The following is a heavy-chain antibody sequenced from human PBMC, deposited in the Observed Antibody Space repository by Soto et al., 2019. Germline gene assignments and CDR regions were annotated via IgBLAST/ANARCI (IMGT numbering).Heavy chain of an antibody. V-gene: IGHV3-9*01. D-gene: IGHD6-19*01. CDR1: GFTFDDYA. J-gene: IGHJ4*02. CDR2: LSWNSGTI. Sequence: EVQLVESGGGLVQPGKSLRLSCAASGFTFDDYAMHWVRQVPGKGLEWVSGLSWNSGTIDYADSVKGRFTISRDNAKNSLHLQMNSLKPEDTAFYYCAKAESSGWYYSLYYRGQGTLVTVSS. CDR3: AKAESSGWYYSLYY.